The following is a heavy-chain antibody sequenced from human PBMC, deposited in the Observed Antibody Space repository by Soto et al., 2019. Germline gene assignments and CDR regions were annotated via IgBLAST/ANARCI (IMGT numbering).Heavy chain of an antibody. V-gene: IGHV3-30*18. CDR3: AKDGRRFLEWLLSIYFDY. CDR1: GFTFSSYG. CDR2: ISYDGSNK. Sequence: QVQLVESGGGVVQPGRSLRLSCAASGFTFSSYGMHWVRQAPGKGLEWVAVISYDGSNKYYADSVKGRFTISRDNSKYTLYLQMNRLRAEDTAVYYCAKDGRRFLEWLLSIYFDYWGQGTLVTVSS. D-gene: IGHD3-3*01. J-gene: IGHJ4*02.